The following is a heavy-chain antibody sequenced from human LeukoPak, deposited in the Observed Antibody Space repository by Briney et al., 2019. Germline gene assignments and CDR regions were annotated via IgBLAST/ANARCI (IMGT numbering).Heavy chain of an antibody. Sequence: GGSLRLSCSACGFTFSSYVMHWDRQAPGKGLEYVSAISRNGGSTYYADSVQGRFTISRDNSKNTLYLQMSSLRAEDTAVYYCVRVKRSDNWFDPWGQGTLVTVSS. D-gene: IGHD3-3*01. J-gene: IGHJ5*02. V-gene: IGHV3-64D*06. CDR2: ISRNGGST. CDR3: VRVKRSDNWFDP. CDR1: GFTFSSYV.